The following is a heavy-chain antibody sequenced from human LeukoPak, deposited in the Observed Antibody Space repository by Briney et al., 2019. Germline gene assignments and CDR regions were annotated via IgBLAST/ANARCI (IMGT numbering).Heavy chain of an antibody. CDR1: GFTFRAYA. J-gene: IGHJ4*02. V-gene: IGHV3-30*04. D-gene: IGHD3-10*01. CDR2: ISNDGTIQ. Sequence: GRSLRLSCAASGFTFRAYAMHWVRQAPGKGLEWLTVISNDGTIQYYADSVKGRFTISRDNSRNIMNLQTDSLRPEDTALYYCARAMVRGVIPYWGQGTLVTVSS. CDR3: ARAMVRGVIPY.